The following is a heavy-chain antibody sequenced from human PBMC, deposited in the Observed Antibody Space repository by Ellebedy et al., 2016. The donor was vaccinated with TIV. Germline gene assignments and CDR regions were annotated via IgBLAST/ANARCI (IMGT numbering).Heavy chain of an antibody. CDR1: GYIFSSYY. D-gene: IGHD5-24*01. CDR2: ISSTGTTI. CDR3: ANGAYDI. V-gene: IGHV3-48*03. J-gene: IGHJ3*02. Sequence: GESLKIPCVGPGYIFSSYYMTWVRQAPGKGLEGVSYISSTGTTIYYADFVKVRFTISRDNAKFSLYLQMNSLTAEDTDVYYCANGAYDIWGQGTMVTVPS.